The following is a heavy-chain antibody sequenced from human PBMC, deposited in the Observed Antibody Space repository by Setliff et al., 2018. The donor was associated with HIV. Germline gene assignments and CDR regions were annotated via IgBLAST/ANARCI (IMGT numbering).Heavy chain of an antibody. CDR3: ARVDFWSGYAFYMDV. CDR2: SSPTSSSK. J-gene: IGHJ6*03. D-gene: IGHD3-3*01. V-gene: IGHV3-48*01. Sequence: PGGSLRLSCTASGFSLGDFMLTWVRQAPGKGLQWVSDSSPTSSSKLYAESVKGRFTISRDNAKNSLYLQMNSLRVEDTAVYYCARVDFWSGYAFYMDVWGKGTTVTVSS. CDR1: GFSLGDFM.